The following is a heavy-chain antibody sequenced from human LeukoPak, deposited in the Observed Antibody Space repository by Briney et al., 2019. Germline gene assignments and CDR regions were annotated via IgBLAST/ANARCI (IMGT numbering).Heavy chain of an antibody. CDR1: GGSISSGGYY. D-gene: IGHD2-15*01. CDR2: IYDSGST. CDR3: ARDRILYCSGGSCYPSYFDY. J-gene: IGHJ4*02. V-gene: IGHV4-31*03. Sequence: SETLSLTCTVSGGSISSGGYYWSWIRQHPGKGLEWIGYIYDSGSTYYNPSLKSRVTISVDTSKNQFSLKLSSVTAADTAVYYCARDRILYCSGGSCYPSYFDYWGQGTLVTVSS.